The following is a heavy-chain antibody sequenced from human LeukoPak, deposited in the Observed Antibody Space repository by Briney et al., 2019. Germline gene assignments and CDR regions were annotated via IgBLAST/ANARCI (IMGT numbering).Heavy chain of an antibody. J-gene: IGHJ4*02. D-gene: IGHD1-26*01. CDR2: IYSGGYT. Sequence: GGSLRLSCAASGFTVNNNYMSWVRQAPGRGLEWVSVIYSGGYTYYAGSVKGRFTISRDNSKTTLYLQMNSLSADDTAVYYCAREVVGATYFDWGQGTLVPVSS. CDR3: AREVVGATYFD. V-gene: IGHV3-53*01. CDR1: GFTVNNNY.